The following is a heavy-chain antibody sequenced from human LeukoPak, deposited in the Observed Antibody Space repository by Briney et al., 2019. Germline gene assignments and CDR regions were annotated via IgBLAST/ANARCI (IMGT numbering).Heavy chain of an antibody. CDR2: INQDGSEM. D-gene: IGHD3-16*01. J-gene: IGHJ6*02. Sequence: GGSLRLSCAASGFTLSSYWMTWVRQAPGKGLQWVANINQDGSEMYYVDSVKGRFTISRDNAKNSLYLQMNSLRAEDTAVYYCARSAGEIYYDYGMDVWGQGTTVTVSS. V-gene: IGHV3-7*04. CDR3: ARSAGEIYYDYGMDV. CDR1: GFTLSSYW.